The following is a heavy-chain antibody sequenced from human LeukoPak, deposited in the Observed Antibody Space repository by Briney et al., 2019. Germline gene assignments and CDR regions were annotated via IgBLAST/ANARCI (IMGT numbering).Heavy chain of an antibody. Sequence: SETLSLTCTVSGGSISSYYWSWIRQPAGKGLEWIGRIYTGGSTNYNPSLKSRVTMSVDTSKNQFSLKLSSVTAADTAVYYCARSPYSSSWYQGADNDAFDIWGQGTMVTVSS. V-gene: IGHV4-4*07. D-gene: IGHD6-13*01. J-gene: IGHJ3*02. CDR3: ARSPYSSSWYQGADNDAFDI. CDR2: IYTGGST. CDR1: GGSISSYY.